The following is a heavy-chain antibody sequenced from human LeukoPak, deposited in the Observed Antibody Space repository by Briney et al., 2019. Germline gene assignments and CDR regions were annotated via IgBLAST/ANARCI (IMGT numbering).Heavy chain of an antibody. CDR2: IYYSGRT. J-gene: IGHJ4*02. D-gene: IGHD3-10*01. CDR1: GGSISSGSYY. CDR3: ARHNAVHYYGSGSYYKRLRPLDY. V-gene: IGHV4-39*01. Sequence: SETLSLTCIVSGGSISSGSYYWGWIRQPPGKGLEWIGSIYYSGRTYYNPSLKSRVTISVDTSSNRFSLKLSSVTAADTAVYYCARHNAVHYYGSGSYYKRLRPLDYWGQGTLVTVSS.